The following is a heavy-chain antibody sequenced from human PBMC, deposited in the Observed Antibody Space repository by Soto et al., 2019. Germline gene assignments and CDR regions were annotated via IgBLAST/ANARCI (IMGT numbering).Heavy chain of an antibody. V-gene: IGHV1-8*01. CDR3: ARERSAAGTGWFDP. D-gene: IGHD6-13*01. CDR1: GYTFTSYD. Sequence: ASVKVSCKASGYTFTSYDINWVRQATGQGLEWMGWRNPNSGNTGYAQKLKGRVTMTRNTSISTAYMELSSLRSEDTAVYFCARERSAAGTGWFDPWGQGTLVTVSS. J-gene: IGHJ5*02. CDR2: RNPNSGNT.